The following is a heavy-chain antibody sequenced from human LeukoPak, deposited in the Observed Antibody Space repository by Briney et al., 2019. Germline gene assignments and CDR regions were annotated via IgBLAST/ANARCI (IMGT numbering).Heavy chain of an antibody. CDR2: IIPIVGIA. CDR3: ARGRYYNSWSGYSVNYYYYYYMDV. J-gene: IGHJ6*03. D-gene: IGHD3-3*01. V-gene: IGHV1-69*04. Sequence: ASVKVSCKASGCTFSSYGLSWVRQPPGQGLEWMGTIIPIVGIANYAQKFQGRATITPDKSTSTAYVELSSLRSEDTAVSYCARGRYYNSWSGYSVNYYYYYYMDVWGKGTTVAASS. CDR1: GCTFSSYG.